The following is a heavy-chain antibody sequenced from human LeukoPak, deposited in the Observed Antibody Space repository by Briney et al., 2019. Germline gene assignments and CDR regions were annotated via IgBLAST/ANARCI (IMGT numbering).Heavy chain of an antibody. Sequence: SETLSLTCAVYGGSFSGYYWSWIRQPPEKGLEWIGEINHSGSTNYNSSLKSRVTVSVDTSKNQFSLKLRSVTAADTAVYYFARGRGNLFPYFGPKHYFFLDGWGQ. CDR2: INHSGST. CDR1: GGSFSGYY. D-gene: IGHD3-9*01. J-gene: IGHJ6*01. V-gene: IGHV4-34*01. CDR3: ARGRGNLFPYFGPKHYFFLDG.